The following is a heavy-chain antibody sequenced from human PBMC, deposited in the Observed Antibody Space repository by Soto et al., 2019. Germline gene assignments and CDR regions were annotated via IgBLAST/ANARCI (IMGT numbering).Heavy chain of an antibody. J-gene: IGHJ4*02. CDR2: INPSSGET. D-gene: IGHD2-15*01. Sequence: ASVKVSCKASGYTFIDYFIQWVRQAPGQGLEWMGWINPSSGETTYAQKFQGRVTMTRDTSISTAYMDLITLRSDDTAIYYCVRGLKCRHLDYWGQGTPVTVSS. CDR1: GYTFIDYF. V-gene: IGHV1-2*02. CDR3: VRGLKCRHLDY.